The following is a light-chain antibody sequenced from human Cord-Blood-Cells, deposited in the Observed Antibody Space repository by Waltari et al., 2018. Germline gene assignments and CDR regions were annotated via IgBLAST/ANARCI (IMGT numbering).Light chain of an antibody. CDR1: RSDCGSYNL. CDR3: CSYAGSSYV. J-gene: IGLJ1*01. V-gene: IGLV2-23*02. CDR2: EVS. Sequence: QSALTQPASVSGSPGQSITISCPGTRSDCGSYNLFSWYQQHPGKAPKLMIYEVSKRPSGVSNRFSGSKSGNTASLTISGLQAEDEADYYCCSYAGSSYVFGTGTKVTVL.